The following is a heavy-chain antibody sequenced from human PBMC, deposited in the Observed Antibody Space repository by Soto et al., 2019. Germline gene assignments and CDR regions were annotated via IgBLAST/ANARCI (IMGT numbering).Heavy chain of an antibody. J-gene: IGHJ4*02. D-gene: IGHD2-15*01. CDR3: ASPIPCSGGRCYHP. CDR2: ISYDGSNK. V-gene: IGHV3-30-3*01. CDR1: GFTFSSYA. Sequence: LSCAASGFTFSSYAMHWVRQAPGKGLEWVAVISYDGSNKYYADSVKGRFTISRDNSKNTLYLQMNSLRAEDTAVYYCASPIPCSGGRCYHPGGQGTLVTVSS.